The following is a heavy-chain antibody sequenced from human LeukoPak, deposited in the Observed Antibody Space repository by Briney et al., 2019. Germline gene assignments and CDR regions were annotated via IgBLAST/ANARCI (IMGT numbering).Heavy chain of an antibody. CDR3: AREGGPYRPLDY. V-gene: IGHV4-4*02. CDR1: GGSITNTNY. Sequence: SETLSPTCGVSGGSITNTNYWTWVRQPPGEGLEWIGEVNLQGSTNYNPSLMGRVAISVDTSENHISLQLTSVTAADTAVYYCAREGGPYRPLDYSGQGTLVAVSS. CDR2: VNLQGST. J-gene: IGHJ4*02.